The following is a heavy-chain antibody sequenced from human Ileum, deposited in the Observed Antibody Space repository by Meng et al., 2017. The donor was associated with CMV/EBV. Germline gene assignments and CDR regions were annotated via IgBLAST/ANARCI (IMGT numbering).Heavy chain of an antibody. CDR1: GFSMSDYW. D-gene: IGHD3-9*01. V-gene: IGHV3-74*01. CDR3: ALEERRLASFDY. Sequence: ELQLVQSGGGLVQPGGSLRLSCEVSGFSMSDYWMHWVRQTPGKGLMWLSRIRHDGSNIYYADSVKGRITISRDNAKNSLYLEINSLKVEDTAVYYCALEERRLASFDYWGQGILVTASS. CDR2: IRHDGSNI. J-gene: IGHJ4*02.